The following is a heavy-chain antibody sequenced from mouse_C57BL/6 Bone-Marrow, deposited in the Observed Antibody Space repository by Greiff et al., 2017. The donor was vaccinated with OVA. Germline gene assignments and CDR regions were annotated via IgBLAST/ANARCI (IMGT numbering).Heavy chain of an antibody. CDR2: ISNLAYSI. D-gene: IGHD1-1*01. V-gene: IGHV5-15*04. CDR1: GFTFSDYG. J-gene: IGHJ3*01. Sequence: EVKVEESGGGLVQPGGSLKLSCAASGFTFSDYGMAWVRQAPRKGPEWVAFISNLAYSIYYADTVTGRFTISRENAKNTLYLEMSSLRSEDTAMYYCARQDYYDFAYWGQGTLVTVSA. CDR3: ARQDYYDFAY.